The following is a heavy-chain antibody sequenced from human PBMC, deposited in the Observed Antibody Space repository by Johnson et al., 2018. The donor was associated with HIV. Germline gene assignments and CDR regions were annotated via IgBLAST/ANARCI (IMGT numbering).Heavy chain of an antibody. CDR3: ASLGPDLLVKAPLSVVFDAFDI. V-gene: IGHV3-30*04. J-gene: IGHJ3*02. Sequence: QMQLVESGGGVVQPGRSLRLSCAASGFTFSSYAMSWVRQAPGKGLEWVAVISFDGSNKFYADSVKGRFTISRDISKNTLYLQMNSLRAEDTAVYYCASLGPDLLVKAPLSVVFDAFDIWGQGTMVTVSS. D-gene: IGHD3-16*01. CDR2: ISFDGSNK. CDR1: GFTFSSYA.